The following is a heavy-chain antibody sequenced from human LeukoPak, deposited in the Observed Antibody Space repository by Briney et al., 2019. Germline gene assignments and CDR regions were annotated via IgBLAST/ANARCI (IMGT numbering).Heavy chain of an antibody. CDR2: IHYDGSGK. CDR1: GFTFSSYG. Sequence: PGGSLRLSRAASGFTFSSYGMHWVRQAPGKGLEWVAFIHYDGSGKYYADSVKGRFTISRGNSKNTLYLQMNSLRAEDTAVYYCARDRLGTVLLWFGEPQTNHDAFDIWGQGTMVTVSS. D-gene: IGHD3-10*01. CDR3: ARDRLGTVLLWFGEPQTNHDAFDI. J-gene: IGHJ3*02. V-gene: IGHV3-30*02.